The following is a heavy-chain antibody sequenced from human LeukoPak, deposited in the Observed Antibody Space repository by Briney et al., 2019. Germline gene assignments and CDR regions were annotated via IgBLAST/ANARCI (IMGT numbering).Heavy chain of an antibody. V-gene: IGHV4-39*07. CDR1: GGSISSNSYY. CDR2: VYYTGST. J-gene: IGHJ4*02. D-gene: IGHD3-10*01. Sequence: SETLSLTCSVSGGSISSNSYYWVWIRQPPGKGLEWIGSVYYTGSTYYNPSLKSRVSMSVDRSTDQFSLKLSSVTAADTAVFYCARGHYDSGNYYSYYFDYWGQGTLVIVSS. CDR3: ARGHYDSGNYYSYYFDY.